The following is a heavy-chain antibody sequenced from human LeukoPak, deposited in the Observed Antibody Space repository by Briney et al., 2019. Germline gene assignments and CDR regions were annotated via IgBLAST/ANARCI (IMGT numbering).Heavy chain of an antibody. D-gene: IGHD3-10*01. V-gene: IGHV3-23*01. Sequence: GGSLRLSCAASGFTFSSYAMSWVRQAPGEGLEWVSAIGDSGGSTYYADSVRGRFTISRDNSKNTLYLQMNSLRAEDTAIYYCAKTGLKVPRSYFGYWGQGALVTVSS. J-gene: IGHJ4*02. CDR1: GFTFSSYA. CDR2: IGDSGGST. CDR3: AKTGLKVPRSYFGY.